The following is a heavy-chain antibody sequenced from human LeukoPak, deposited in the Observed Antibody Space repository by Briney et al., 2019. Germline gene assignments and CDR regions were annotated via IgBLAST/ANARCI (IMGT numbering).Heavy chain of an antibody. CDR3: AKGSSLGDY. J-gene: IGHJ4*02. D-gene: IGHD5/OR15-5a*01. CDR2: ISYDGSNK. Sequence: GRSLRLSCAASGFTFSSYGMHWVRQAPGKGLEWVAVISYDGSNKYYADSVKGRFTISRDNSKNTLYLQMNSLRAGDTAVYYCAKGSSLGDYWGQGTLVTVSS. CDR1: GFTFSSYG. V-gene: IGHV3-30*18.